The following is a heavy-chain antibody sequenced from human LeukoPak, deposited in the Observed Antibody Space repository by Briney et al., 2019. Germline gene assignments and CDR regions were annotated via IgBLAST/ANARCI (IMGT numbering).Heavy chain of an antibody. Sequence: SETLSLTCGVYGGSFSGYYWSWIRQPPGKGLEWIGSIYHSGATYYNPSLKSRLTISVDTSKNQFSLKLTSVTAADTAVYYCARDGGRYVDWLLQEYWGQGTLVTVSS. CDR3: ARDGGRYVDWLLQEY. V-gene: IGHV4-34*01. D-gene: IGHD3-9*01. CDR2: IYHSGAT. J-gene: IGHJ4*02. CDR1: GGSFSGYY.